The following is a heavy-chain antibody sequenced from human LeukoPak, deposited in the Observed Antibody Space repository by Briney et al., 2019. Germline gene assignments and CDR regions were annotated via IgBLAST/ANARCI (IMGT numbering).Heavy chain of an antibody. CDR2: IWYDGTNK. CDR3: ARDFGYGHDY. D-gene: IGHD5-18*01. V-gene: IGHV3-33*01. Sequence: PGRSLRLSCAASGVTFSGYGMHWVRQAPGKGLEGEAVIWYDGTNKYYADSVKGRFTISRDNSKNTLYLQMTSLRVEDTAVYYCARDFGYGHDYWGQGTLVTVSS. J-gene: IGHJ4*02. CDR1: GVTFSGYG.